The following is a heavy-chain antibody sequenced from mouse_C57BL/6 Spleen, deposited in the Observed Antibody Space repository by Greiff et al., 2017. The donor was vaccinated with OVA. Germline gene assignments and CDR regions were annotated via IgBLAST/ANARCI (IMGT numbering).Heavy chain of an antibody. V-gene: IGHV1-82*01. Sequence: VQLQQSGPELVKPGASVKISCKASGYAFSSSWMNWVKQRPGKGLEWIGRIYPGDGDTNYNGKSKGKATLTADKSSSTAYMQLSSLTSEDSAVYFCARGTGSSYSAWFAYWGQGTLVTVSA. D-gene: IGHD1-1*01. CDR3: ARGTGSSYSAWFAY. J-gene: IGHJ3*01. CDR1: GYAFSSSW. CDR2: IYPGDGDT.